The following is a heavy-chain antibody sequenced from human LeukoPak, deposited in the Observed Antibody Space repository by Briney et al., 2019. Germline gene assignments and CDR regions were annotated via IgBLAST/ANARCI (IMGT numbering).Heavy chain of an antibody. CDR2: ITSGANT. CDR3: AKYCSGGNCYSGLY. D-gene: IGHD2-15*01. Sequence: GGSLRLSCAASGFIFNNYAMSWVRQAPGKGLQWVSTITSGANTYYADSVKGRFTVSRDNSKNTLYLQMNSLRAEGTAVYYCAKYCSGGNCYSGLYWGQGTLVTVSS. V-gene: IGHV3-23*01. J-gene: IGHJ4*02. CDR1: GFIFNNYA.